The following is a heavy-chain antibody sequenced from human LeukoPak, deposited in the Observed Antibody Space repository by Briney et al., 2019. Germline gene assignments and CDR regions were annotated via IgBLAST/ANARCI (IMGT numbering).Heavy chain of an antibody. D-gene: IGHD3-10*01. V-gene: IGHV4-34*01. CDR2: INHSGRT. CDR3: ARVRRRYYGSGSYYDNNWFDP. Sequence: SETLSLTCAVYGGSFSGYYWSWIPQAPGKGLEWIGEINHSGRTNYNPSLKSRVTISVDTSKNQFSLKLSSVTAADTAVYYCARVRRRYYGSGSYYDNNWFDPWGQGTLVTVSS. J-gene: IGHJ5*02. CDR1: GGSFSGYY.